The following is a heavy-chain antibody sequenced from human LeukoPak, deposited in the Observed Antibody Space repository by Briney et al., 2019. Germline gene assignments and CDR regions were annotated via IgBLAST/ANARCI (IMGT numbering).Heavy chain of an antibody. J-gene: IGHJ4*02. CDR3: ARHRDTAISKFSY. D-gene: IGHD5-18*01. Sequence: PSETLSLTCTVSGGSISSYYWSWIRQPPGKGLEWIGYIYYSGSTNYNPSLKSRVTISVDTSKNQFSLKLSSVTAADTAVYYCARHRDTAISKFSYWGQGTLVTVSS. CDR1: GGSISSYY. V-gene: IGHV4-59*08. CDR2: IYYSGST.